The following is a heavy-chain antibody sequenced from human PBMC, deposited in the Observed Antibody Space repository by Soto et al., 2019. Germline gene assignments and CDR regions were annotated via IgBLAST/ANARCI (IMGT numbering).Heavy chain of an antibody. CDR1: GGTFSSYA. V-gene: IGHV1-69*13. D-gene: IGHD4-17*01. Sequence: ASVKVSCKASGGTFSSYAISWVRQAPGQGLEWMGGIIPIFGTANYAQKFQGRVTITADESTSTAYMELSSLRSEDTAVYYCARYGDSQNCFDPWGQGTLVTVSS. CDR2: IIPIFGTA. CDR3: ARYGDSQNCFDP. J-gene: IGHJ5*02.